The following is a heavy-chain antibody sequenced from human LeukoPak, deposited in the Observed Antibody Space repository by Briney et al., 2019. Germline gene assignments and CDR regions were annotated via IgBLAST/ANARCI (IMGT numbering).Heavy chain of an antibody. CDR3: TADSSGYYPRTTAGY. CDR1: GFTFSSYS. J-gene: IGHJ4*02. V-gene: IGHV3-15*01. Sequence: PGGSLRLSCAASGFTFSSYSMSWVRQAPGKGLEWVGRIKSKTDGGTTDYAAPVKGRFTISRDDSKNTLDLQMNSLKTEDTAVYYCTADSSGYYPRTTAGYWGQGTLVTVSS. CDR2: IKSKTDGGTT. D-gene: IGHD3-22*01.